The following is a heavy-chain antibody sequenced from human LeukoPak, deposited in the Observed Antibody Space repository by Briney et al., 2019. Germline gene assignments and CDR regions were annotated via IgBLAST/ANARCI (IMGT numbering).Heavy chain of an antibody. Sequence: ASVKVSCKASGYTFTSYGISWVRQAPGQGLEWMGWISAYNGNTNYAQKLQGRVTMTTDASTSTAYMELRSLRSDDTAVYYRARDGDIVVVVAANYFDYWGQGTLVTVSS. CDR3: ARDGDIVVVVAANYFDY. D-gene: IGHD2-15*01. CDR2: ISAYNGNT. J-gene: IGHJ4*02. V-gene: IGHV1-18*04. CDR1: GYTFTSYG.